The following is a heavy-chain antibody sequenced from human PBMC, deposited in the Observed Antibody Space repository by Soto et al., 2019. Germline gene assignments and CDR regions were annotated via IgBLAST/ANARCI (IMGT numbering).Heavy chain of an antibody. CDR2: ISAYNGNT. D-gene: IGHD3-3*01. J-gene: IGHJ2*01. Sequence: ASVKVSCKASGYTFTSYGISWVRQAPGQGLEWMGWISAYNGNTNYAQKLQGRVTMTTDTSTSTAYMDLRSLRSDDTAVYYCERGYYDFWSGYSYWYFDLWGRGTLVTVSS. CDR1: GYTFTSYG. V-gene: IGHV1-18*04. CDR3: ERGYYDFWSGYSYWYFDL.